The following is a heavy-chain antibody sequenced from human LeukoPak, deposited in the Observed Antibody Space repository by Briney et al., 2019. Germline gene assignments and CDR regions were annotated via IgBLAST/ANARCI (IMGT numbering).Heavy chain of an antibody. CDR3: ARAGVWDYSDSSGYHNAAFDI. CDR1: GYTLTELS. V-gene: IGHV1-24*01. D-gene: IGHD3-22*01. Sequence: GASVKVSCKVSGYTLTELSMHWVRQAPGKGLEWMGGFDPEDGETIYAQKFQGRVTMTEDTSTDTAYMELSSLRSDDTAVYYCARAGVWDYSDSSGYHNAAFDIWGQGTMVTVPS. J-gene: IGHJ3*02. CDR2: FDPEDGET.